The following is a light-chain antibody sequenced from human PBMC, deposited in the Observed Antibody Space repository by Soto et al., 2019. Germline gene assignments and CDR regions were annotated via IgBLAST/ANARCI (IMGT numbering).Light chain of an antibody. CDR1: ETIING. Sequence: DAQMTQSPSPLSASVGDRVTITCRASETIINGLAWYQQKPGKAPKLLTYKASTLEGEVPSRFSGSGSETEFTLTINSLQPDDSATYYCQQYHTYWWTFGQGTKVEIK. CDR3: QQYHTYWWT. V-gene: IGKV1-5*03. J-gene: IGKJ1*01. CDR2: KAS.